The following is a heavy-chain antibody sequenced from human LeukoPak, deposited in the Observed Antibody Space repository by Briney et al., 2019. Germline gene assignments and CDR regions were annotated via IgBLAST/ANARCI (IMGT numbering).Heavy chain of an antibody. CDR2: TYYSGNT. V-gene: IGHV4-59*01. CDR3: ARASGYGGNSIDY. J-gene: IGHJ4*02. Sequence: PGGSLRLSCGASGFTFSSYEVNWVRQPPGKGLEWVGNTYYSGNTHYNPSLKSRVTISVDPSKNQFSLMLSSVTAADTALYYCARASGYGGNSIDYWGQGTLVTVSS. CDR1: GFTFSSYE. D-gene: IGHD4-23*01.